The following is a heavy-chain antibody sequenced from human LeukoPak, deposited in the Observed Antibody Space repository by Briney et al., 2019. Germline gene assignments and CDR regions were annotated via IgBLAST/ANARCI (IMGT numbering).Heavy chain of an antibody. CDR1: GASISSSYW. J-gene: IGHJ4*02. CDR2: IYRSGST. V-gene: IGHV4-4*02. D-gene: IGHD3-10*01. CDR3: STVRGVTTFDN. Sequence: PSETLSLTCAVSGASISSSYWWSWVRQPPGKGLEWIGEIYRSGSTNYNPSLKSRVTISVDESQNQFSLNLSSVTAADTAVYYCSTVRGVTTFDNWGRGTLVTVSS.